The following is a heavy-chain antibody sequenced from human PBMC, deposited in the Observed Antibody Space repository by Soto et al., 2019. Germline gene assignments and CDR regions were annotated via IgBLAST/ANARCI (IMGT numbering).Heavy chain of an antibody. Sequence: QVQLQESGPGLVKPSETLSLTCTVSGGSISSYYWSWIRQPPGKGLEWIGYIYYSGSTNYNPSLKYRLTISVATSKNQLSLQLSSLSATDPAVYSCASRWGPVFDYWGQGTLVNVSS. CDR3: ASRWGPVFDY. V-gene: IGHV4-59*08. J-gene: IGHJ4*02. CDR2: IYYSGST. CDR1: GGSISSYY. D-gene: IGHD3-16*01.